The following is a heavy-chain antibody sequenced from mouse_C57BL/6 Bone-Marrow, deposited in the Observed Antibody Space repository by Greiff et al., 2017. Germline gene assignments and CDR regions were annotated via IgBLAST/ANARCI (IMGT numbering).Heavy chain of an antibody. Sequence: QVQLQQPGAELVKPGASVKLSCKASGYTFTSYWMQWVKQRPGQGLEWIGEIDPSDSYTNYNQKFKGKATLTVDTSSSTAYMQLSSLTSEDSAVYDCARERGFLYYFDYWGQGTTLTVSS. V-gene: IGHV1-50*01. J-gene: IGHJ2*01. CDR2: IDPSDSYT. CDR1: GYTFTSYW. CDR3: ARERGFLYYFDY.